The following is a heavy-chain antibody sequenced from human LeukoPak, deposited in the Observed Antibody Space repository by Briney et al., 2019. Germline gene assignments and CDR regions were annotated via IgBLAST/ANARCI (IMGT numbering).Heavy chain of an antibody. J-gene: IGHJ4*02. Sequence: GGSLRLSCTASGFTFGDYLMSWFRQAPGKGLEWIGFISGGTTEYAASVKGRFTISRDDPTSIAYLQMNSLTTEDTAVYYCSRGSSWLSVYWGQGTLVTVSS. CDR1: GFTFGDYL. CDR2: ISGGTT. D-gene: IGHD2-15*01. CDR3: SRGSSWLSVY. V-gene: IGHV3-49*03.